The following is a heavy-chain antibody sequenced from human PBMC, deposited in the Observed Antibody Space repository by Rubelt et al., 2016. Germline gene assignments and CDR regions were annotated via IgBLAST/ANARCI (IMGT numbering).Heavy chain of an antibody. CDR2: ISAYNGNT. V-gene: IGHV1-18*01. D-gene: IGHD1-7*01. J-gene: IGHJ4*02. CDR3: ARDLPPFRRYNWNFPLDY. Sequence: QVQLVQSGAEVKKPGASVKVSCKASGYTFTSYGISWVRQAPGQGLEWMGWISAYNGNTNYAQKLQGRVTMTTDTPTSTAYMELRSLRSDDTAVYDCARDLPPFRRYNWNFPLDYWGQGTLVTVSS. CDR1: GYTFTSYG.